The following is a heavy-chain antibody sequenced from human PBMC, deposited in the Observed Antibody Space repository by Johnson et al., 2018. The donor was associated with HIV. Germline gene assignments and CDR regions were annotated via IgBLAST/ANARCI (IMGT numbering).Heavy chain of an antibody. CDR3: AKEVSMIVDAFDV. V-gene: IGHV3-23*04. J-gene: IGHJ3*01. CDR2: ITDSGGST. CDR1: GFILSNFA. D-gene: IGHD3-22*01. Sequence: QLVESGGGLVQPGGSLRLSCAASGFILSNFAMTWVRQTPGQGLEWVSSITDSGGSTYYADSVKGRFTISRDNSKNTLYLQMNSLRAEDTAVYYCAKEVSMIVDAFDVWGQGTMVTVSS.